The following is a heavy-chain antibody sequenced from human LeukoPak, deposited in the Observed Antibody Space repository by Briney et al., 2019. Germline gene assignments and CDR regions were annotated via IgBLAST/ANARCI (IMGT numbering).Heavy chain of an antibody. J-gene: IGHJ4*02. D-gene: IGHD1-26*01. CDR3: ANSVWSYYVFDY. CDR1: GFTFSSYS. Sequence: GGSLRLSCAASGFTFSSYSMNWVRQAPGKGLEWVSSISSSSSYIYYADSVKGRFTISRDNAKNSLYLQMNSLRAEDMAVYYCANSVWSYYVFDYWGQGTLVTVSS. V-gene: IGHV3-21*04. CDR2: ISSSSSYI.